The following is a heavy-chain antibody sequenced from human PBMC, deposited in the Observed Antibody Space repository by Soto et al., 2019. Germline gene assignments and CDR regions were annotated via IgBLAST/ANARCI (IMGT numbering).Heavy chain of an antibody. CDR2: VIPILGAS. Sequence: QVQLVQSGAEVKKPASSVKVSCKASADTFTGYTVTWVRQAPGQGLEWVGRVIPILGASNFAQKFQGRVTIVADKSADLVDMVLTGLTSEDTSVYYCARSRGSYYTNFDSWGQGALVTVYS. J-gene: IGHJ4*02. CDR3: ARSRGSYYTNFDS. CDR1: ADTFTGYT. V-gene: IGHV1-69*08. D-gene: IGHD3-10*01.